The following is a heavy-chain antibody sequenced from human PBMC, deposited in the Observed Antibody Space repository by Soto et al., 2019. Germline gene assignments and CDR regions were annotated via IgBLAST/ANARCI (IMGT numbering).Heavy chain of an antibody. J-gene: IGHJ5*02. CDR3: ARQAGGVILESWFDP. D-gene: IGHD3-10*01. CDR2: IHYSGST. Sequence: QLQLQESGPGLVKPSETLSLTCTVSGGSISRSSYYWGWIRQPPGKGLEWIGSIHYSGSTYYNPSLKSRVTISVDTSKNQFSLKLSSVTAADTAVYYCARQAGGVILESWFDPWGQGTLVTVSS. V-gene: IGHV4-39*01. CDR1: GGSISRSSYY.